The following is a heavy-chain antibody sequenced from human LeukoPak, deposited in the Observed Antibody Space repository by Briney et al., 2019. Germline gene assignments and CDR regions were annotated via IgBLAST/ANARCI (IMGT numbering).Heavy chain of an antibody. V-gene: IGHV5-51*01. D-gene: IGHD6-13*01. J-gene: IGHJ3*02. Sequence: GESLKISCKGSGYSFTSYWIGWVRQMPGKGLEWMGIIYPGDSDTRYSPSFQGQVTISADKSISTAYLQWGSLKASDTAMYYCASHRIAAAGRFDAFDIWGQGTMVTVSS. CDR3: ASHRIAAAGRFDAFDI. CDR2: IYPGDSDT. CDR1: GYSFTSYW.